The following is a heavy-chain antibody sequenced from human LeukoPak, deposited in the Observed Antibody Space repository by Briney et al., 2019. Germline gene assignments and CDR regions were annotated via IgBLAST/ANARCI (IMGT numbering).Heavy chain of an antibody. CDR1: GGSVSSGSYY. J-gene: IGHJ4*02. V-gene: IGHV4-61*01. CDR3: ARARGYYDSSGYYYSYYFDY. CDR2: IYYSGST. Sequence: SETLSLTCTVSGGSVSSGSYYWSWIRQPPGKGLEWIGYIYYSGSTNYNPSLKSRVTISVDTSKNQFSLKLSSVTAADTAVYYCARARGYYDSSGYYYSYYFDYWGQGTLVAVSS. D-gene: IGHD3-22*01.